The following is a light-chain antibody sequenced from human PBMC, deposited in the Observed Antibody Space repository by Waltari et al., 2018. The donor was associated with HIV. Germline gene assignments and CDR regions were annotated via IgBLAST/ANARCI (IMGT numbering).Light chain of an antibody. CDR1: SSDVGSYYL. J-gene: IGLJ1*01. CDR3: AAWDDSLNSYV. V-gene: IGLV2-23*02. Sequence: QSALTQPASVSGSPGQSITISCTGTSSDVGSYYLVSWYQQHPGKAPKLMIYEVSKRPSGVSNRFSGSKSGNTASLTISGLQSEDEADYYCAAWDDSLNSYVFGPGTKVTVL. CDR2: EVS.